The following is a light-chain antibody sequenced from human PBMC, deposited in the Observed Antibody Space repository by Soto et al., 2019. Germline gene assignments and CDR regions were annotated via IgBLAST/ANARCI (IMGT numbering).Light chain of an antibody. CDR3: QQADSFPLT. J-gene: IGKJ4*01. CDR1: QSIYKW. Sequence: DIQLTQSPSSVSASIGDRVTISCRASQSIYKWLVWYQQKPGKAPKRLIYAASSLQSGVPSRVSGSGYGTEFTLTISSLQPEDSATYYCQQADSFPLTFGGGTEVAI. V-gene: IGKV1-12*01. CDR2: AAS.